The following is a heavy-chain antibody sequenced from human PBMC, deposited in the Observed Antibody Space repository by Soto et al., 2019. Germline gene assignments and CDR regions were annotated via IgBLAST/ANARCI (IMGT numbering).Heavy chain of an antibody. D-gene: IGHD6-13*01. J-gene: IGHJ5*02. V-gene: IGHV3-9*01. CDR3: ARGGSGALTAAAGRTNWFDP. Sequence: EVQLVESGGGVVQPGRSLRLSCTGSGFTFDDYAMYWVRQRPGAGLEWVAGISWSSGNIAHADSVKGRFTVSRDNDMRSLYLQMNSLRVEDTAMYYCARGGSGALTAAAGRTNWFDPWGQGTLVIVSS. CDR1: GFTFDDYA. CDR2: ISWSSGNI.